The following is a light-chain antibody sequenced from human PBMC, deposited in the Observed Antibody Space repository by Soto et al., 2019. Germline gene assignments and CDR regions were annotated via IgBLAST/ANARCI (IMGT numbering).Light chain of an antibody. CDR1: SGDVGGYDF. J-gene: IGLJ1*01. V-gene: IGLV2-14*01. Sequence: QSVLTQPASVSGSPGQSITISCTGTSGDVGGYDFVSWYQHRPGKAPKLIIYDVNNRPSGLSNRFSGSKSGNTASLTISGLQTEDEADYYCSSYTSSHTRVFXTGTKVTVL. CDR3: SSYTSSHTRV. CDR2: DVN.